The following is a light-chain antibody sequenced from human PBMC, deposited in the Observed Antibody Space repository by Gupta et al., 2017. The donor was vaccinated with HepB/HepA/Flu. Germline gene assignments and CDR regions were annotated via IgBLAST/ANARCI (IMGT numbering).Light chain of an antibody. CDR1: KLGDMY. Sequence: SYELTQPPSVSVSPGQTASITCSGDKLGDMYVFWYTQKPGQSPLLVIYKNSNRPAAVPERFSGSNSGTTATLTIGGTQAGDEDDYYCQAWDSNTVVFGGGTKLTVL. CDR3: QAWDSNTVV. V-gene: IGLV3-1*01. CDR2: KNS. J-gene: IGLJ2*01.